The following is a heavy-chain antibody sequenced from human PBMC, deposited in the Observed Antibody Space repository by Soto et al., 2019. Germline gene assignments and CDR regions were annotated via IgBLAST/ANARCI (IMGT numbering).Heavy chain of an antibody. CDR2: INLIFGSA. CDR3: ARHTGARDYYHSMHV. CDR1: GGTFSCYA. J-gene: IGHJ6*04. Sequence: QVQLVQSGAEVKKPGSSVKVSCKASGGTFSCYAISWVRQAPGQGLEWTGGINLIFGSANYAMKFKGKVTITEDQSTRTAYMELSSTRSKNTALYECARHTGARDYYHSMHVSRKATTVTVSS. V-gene: IGHV1-69*12. D-gene: IGHD2-15*01.